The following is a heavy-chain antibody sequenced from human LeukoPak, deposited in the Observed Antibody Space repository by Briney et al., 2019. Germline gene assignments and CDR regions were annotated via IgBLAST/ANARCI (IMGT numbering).Heavy chain of an antibody. D-gene: IGHD2-15*01. CDR2: IRYDGSNK. CDR3: AKRGHRVVAASRNYYYYMDV. J-gene: IGHJ6*03. V-gene: IGHV3-30*02. Sequence: GGSLRLSCAASGFTFSSYGMHWVRQAPGKGLEWVAFIRYDGSNKYYADSVKGRFTISRDNSKNTLYLQMNSLRAEDTAVYYCAKRGHRVVAASRNYYYYMDVWSKGTTVTISS. CDR1: GFTFSSYG.